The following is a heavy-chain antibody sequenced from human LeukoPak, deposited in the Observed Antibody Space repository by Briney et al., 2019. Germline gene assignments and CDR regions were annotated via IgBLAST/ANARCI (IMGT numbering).Heavy chain of an antibody. CDR2: IYHSGST. J-gene: IGHJ4*02. CDR3: ARDGSGSYY. D-gene: IGHD3-10*01. CDR1: GGSISSYY. V-gene: IGHV4-59*12. Sequence: PSETLSLTCTVSGGSISSYYWSWIRQPPGKGLEWIGYIYHSGSTNYNPSLKSRVTMSVDTSKNQFSLKLNSVTAADTAVYYCARDGSGSYYWGQGTLVTVSS.